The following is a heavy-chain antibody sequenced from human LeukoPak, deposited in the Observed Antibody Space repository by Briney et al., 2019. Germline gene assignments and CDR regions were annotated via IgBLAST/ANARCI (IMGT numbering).Heavy chain of an antibody. CDR2: IYYSGST. D-gene: IGHD2-2*01. Sequence: SETLSLTCTVSGGSISSYYWSWIRQPPGKGLEWIGYIYYSGSTNYNLSLKSRVTISVDTSKNQFSLKLSSVAAADTAVYYCARVGTSTNGEIDYWGQGTLVTVSS. CDR1: GGSISSYY. CDR3: ARVGTSTNGEIDY. V-gene: IGHV4-59*01. J-gene: IGHJ4*02.